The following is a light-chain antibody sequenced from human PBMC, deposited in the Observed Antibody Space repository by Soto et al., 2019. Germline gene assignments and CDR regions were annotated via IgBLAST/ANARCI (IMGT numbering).Light chain of an antibody. CDR3: QQYNNWPGT. V-gene: IGKV3-15*01. CDR1: QSVSGN. Sequence: EIVMTQSPATVSVSPGERATLSCRASQSVSGNLAWYQQKPGQAPRLLIYGASTRATGIPARFSGSASGTDFTLTISSLQSEDFAVYYCQQYNNWPGTFGQGTKVDIK. CDR2: GAS. J-gene: IGKJ1*01.